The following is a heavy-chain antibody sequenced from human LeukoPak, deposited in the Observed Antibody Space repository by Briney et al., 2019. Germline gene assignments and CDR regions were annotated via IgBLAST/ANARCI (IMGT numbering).Heavy chain of an antibody. CDR3: AAPGASGFVGNFWSGPLDF. Sequence: GASVKLSYRASGYTFTSHYMHWVRQAPGQGLEWMGIINPSAGSTSYPQKFQGRVTMTRDTSTSTVYMELSSLRSEDTAVYYCAAPGASGFVGNFWSGPLDFWGQGTLVTVSS. CDR1: GYTFTSHY. J-gene: IGHJ4*02. V-gene: IGHV1-46*01. D-gene: IGHD3-3*01. CDR2: INPSAGST.